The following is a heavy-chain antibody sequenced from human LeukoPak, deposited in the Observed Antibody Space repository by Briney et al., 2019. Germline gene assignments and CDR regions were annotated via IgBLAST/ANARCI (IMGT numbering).Heavy chain of an antibody. V-gene: IGHV1-46*01. J-gene: IGHJ4*02. CDR1: GYTFTYYY. CDR3: ARKAGGSYRLDY. CDR2: INPSGGST. Sequence: ASVKVSCKASGYTFTYYYMHWVRQAPGQGLEWMEIINPSGGSTSYAQKFQGRVTMTRDTSTSTVYMELSSLRSEDTAVYYCARKAGGSYRLDYWGQGTLVTVSS. D-gene: IGHD1-26*01.